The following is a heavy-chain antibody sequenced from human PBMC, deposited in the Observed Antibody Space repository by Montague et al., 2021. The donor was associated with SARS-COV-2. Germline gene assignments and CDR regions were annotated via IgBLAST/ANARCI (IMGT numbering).Heavy chain of an antibody. J-gene: IGHJ6*02. V-gene: IGHV2-70*01. D-gene: IGHD4-17*01. CDR3: ARMATVTYPYYYYYGMDV. CDR1: GFSLSTSGMC. Sequence: PALVTPTQTLTLTCTFSGFSLSTSGMCVSWIRQPPGKALEWLALIDWDGDKYYSTSLKTRLTISEDTSKNQVVLTMTNMDPVDTATYYCARMATVTYPYYYYYGMDVWGQGTTVTVSS. CDR2: IDWDGDK.